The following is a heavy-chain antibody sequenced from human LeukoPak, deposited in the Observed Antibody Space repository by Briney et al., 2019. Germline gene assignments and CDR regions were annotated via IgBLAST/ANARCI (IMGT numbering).Heavy chain of an antibody. CDR2: IKQDGSEK. J-gene: IGHJ6*02. CDR1: GFTVSSNY. Sequence: GGSLRLSCAASGFTVSSNYMSWVRQAPGKGLEWVANIKQDGSEKYYVDSVKGRFTISRDNAKNSLYLQMNSLRAEDTAVYYCARDQEIAAAGTPFRNYYYYGMDVWGQGTTVTVSS. V-gene: IGHV3-7*01. D-gene: IGHD6-13*01. CDR3: ARDQEIAAAGTPFRNYYYYGMDV.